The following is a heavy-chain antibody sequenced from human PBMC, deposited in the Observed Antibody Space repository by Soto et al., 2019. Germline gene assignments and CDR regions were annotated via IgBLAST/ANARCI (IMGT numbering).Heavy chain of an antibody. Sequence: GASVKVSCKASGYTFSNYGINWVRQAPGLGLEWMGWISPFTGDTHYTQSLQDRVTMTTDTSTSTAYMELRSLRSADTAVYYCARSCSGGSCHSAYWGQGTLVTVSS. CDR2: ISPFTGDT. CDR3: ARSCSGGSCHSAY. D-gene: IGHD2-15*01. CDR1: GYTFSNYG. J-gene: IGHJ4*02. V-gene: IGHV1-18*04.